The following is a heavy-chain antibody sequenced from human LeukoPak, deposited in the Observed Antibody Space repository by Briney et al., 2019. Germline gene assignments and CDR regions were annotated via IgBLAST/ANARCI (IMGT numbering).Heavy chain of an antibody. CDR3: ARDSAPPVPAAMRAQLVLRAFDI. CDR1: GGTFSSYA. J-gene: IGHJ3*02. D-gene: IGHD2-2*01. Sequence: ASVKVACQASGGTFSSYAISWVRQAPGQGLEWMGGIIPIFGTANYAQKWQGRVTITTDESTSTAYMELSSLRSEDTAVYYCARDSAPPVPAAMRAQLVLRAFDIWGQGTMVTVSS. CDR2: IIPIFGTA. V-gene: IGHV1-69*05.